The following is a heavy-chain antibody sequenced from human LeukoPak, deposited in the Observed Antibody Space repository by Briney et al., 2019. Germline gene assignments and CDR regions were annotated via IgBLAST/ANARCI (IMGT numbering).Heavy chain of an antibody. V-gene: IGHV4-34*01. Sequence: PSETLSLTCAVYGGSFSGYYWSWLRQPPGKGLEWIGEINHSGSTNYNPSLKSRVTISVDTSKNQFSLKLSSVTAADTAVYYCARAGDSSGYYYFDYWGQGTLVTVSS. D-gene: IGHD3-22*01. CDR2: INHSGST. CDR3: ARAGDSSGYYYFDY. CDR1: GGSFSGYY. J-gene: IGHJ4*02.